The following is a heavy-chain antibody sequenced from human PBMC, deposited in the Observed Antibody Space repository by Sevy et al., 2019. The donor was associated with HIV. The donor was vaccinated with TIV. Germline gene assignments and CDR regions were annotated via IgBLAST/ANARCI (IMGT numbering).Heavy chain of an antibody. Sequence: GGSLRLSCAASGFTFSSYEMSWVRQAPGKGLEWVSYISTSGTTIYYSDSVKGRFTISRDNARNSLYLQMNSLRAEDTAIYYCARDLPPSATTVAHFDCWGQGTLVTVSS. D-gene: IGHD4-17*01. CDR2: ISTSGTTI. CDR3: ARDLPPSATTVAHFDC. V-gene: IGHV3-48*03. CDR1: GFTFSSYE. J-gene: IGHJ4*02.